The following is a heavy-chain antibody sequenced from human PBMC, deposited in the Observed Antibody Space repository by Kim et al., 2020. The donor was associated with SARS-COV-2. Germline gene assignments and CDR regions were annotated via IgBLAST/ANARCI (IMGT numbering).Heavy chain of an antibody. V-gene: IGHV3-66*01. J-gene: IGHJ6*02. D-gene: IGHD2-15*01. CDR3: AREGGVVAAPGDLYYYYGMDV. Sequence: FTISRDNSKNTLYLQMNSLRAEDTAVYYCAREGGVVAAPGDLYYYYGMDVWGQGTTVTVSS.